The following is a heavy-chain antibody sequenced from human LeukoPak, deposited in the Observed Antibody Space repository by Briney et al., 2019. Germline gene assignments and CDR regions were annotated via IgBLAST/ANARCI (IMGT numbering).Heavy chain of an antibody. CDR1: GFTFATYA. D-gene: IGHD1-20*01. CDR3: AKVKWKLIGYFDY. V-gene: IGHV3-23*01. J-gene: IGHJ4*02. CDR2: ITGSGRTT. Sequence: GGSLRLSCAASGFTFATYAMSWVRQAPGKGLKWVSGITGSGRTTYYADSVKGRFTNSRDDSKNTLFLQMNSLRAEDTAVYFCAKVKWKLIGYFDYWGQGTLVTVSS.